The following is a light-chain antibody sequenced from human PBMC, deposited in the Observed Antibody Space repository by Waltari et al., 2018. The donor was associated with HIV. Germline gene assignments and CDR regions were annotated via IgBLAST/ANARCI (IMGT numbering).Light chain of an antibody. CDR2: DAS. Sequence: DIQMPQSPSSLSASVGAPVTITCQASQDIRHYLNWYQKKPGKAPNLLIYDASKLHTGVPSRFSGSGSGTHLTFTITSLQPEDIGTYYCQQFADLPLTFGGGTQVEI. J-gene: IGKJ4*01. V-gene: IGKV1-33*01. CDR1: QDIRHY. CDR3: QQFADLPLT.